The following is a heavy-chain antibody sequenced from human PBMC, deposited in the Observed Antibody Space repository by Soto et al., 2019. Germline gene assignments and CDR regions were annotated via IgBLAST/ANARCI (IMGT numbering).Heavy chain of an antibody. J-gene: IGHJ6*02. CDR2: INPSGGST. D-gene: IGHD3-10*01. V-gene: IGHV1-46*03. CDR3: ARDRLDPWGSGSYYYYGMDV. CDR1: GYTFTSYY. Sequence: ASVKVSCKASGYTFTSYYMHWVRQAPGQGLEWMGIINPSGGSTSYAQKFQGRVTMTRDTSTSTVYMELSSLRSEDTAVYYCARDRLDPWGSGSYYYYGMDVWGQGTTVTVSS.